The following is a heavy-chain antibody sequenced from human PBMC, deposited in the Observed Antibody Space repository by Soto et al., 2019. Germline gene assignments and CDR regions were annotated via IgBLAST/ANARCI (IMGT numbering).Heavy chain of an antibody. Sequence: GGSLRLSCEASGFTFRGNGMHWVRQAPGKGLEWVAVIWYDGSNKHYADSVRGRFTISRDTSKNTLYLQMNSLRAEDTAVYYCARDLSGDSYIDYWGQGTLVTVSS. D-gene: IGHD2-21*02. J-gene: IGHJ4*02. CDR1: GFTFRGNG. CDR3: ARDLSGDSYIDY. V-gene: IGHV3-33*01. CDR2: IWYDGSNK.